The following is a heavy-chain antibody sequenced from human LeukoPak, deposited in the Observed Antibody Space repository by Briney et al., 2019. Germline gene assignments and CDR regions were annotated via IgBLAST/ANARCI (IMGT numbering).Heavy chain of an antibody. CDR3: ARHKMPRVAGTFGC. Sequence: GGSLRLSCAASGFTFSNARMSWVRQKPGKGLEWMGIIYPGDSDTRYSPSFQGQVTISADKSISTAYLQWSSLKASDTAMYYCARHKMPRVAGTFGCWGQGTLVTVSS. D-gene: IGHD6-19*01. V-gene: IGHV5-51*01. CDR2: IYPGDSDT. J-gene: IGHJ4*02. CDR1: GFTFSNAR.